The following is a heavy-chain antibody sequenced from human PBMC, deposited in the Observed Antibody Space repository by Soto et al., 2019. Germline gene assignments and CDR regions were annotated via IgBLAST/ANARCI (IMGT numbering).Heavy chain of an antibody. J-gene: IGHJ4*02. Sequence: SETLSLTCTVSGGSISSSSYYWGWIRQPPGKGLEWIGSIYYSGSTYYNPSLKSRVTISVDTSKNQFSLKLSSVTAADTAVYYCARHEADIVATIDYWGQGTLVTVSS. CDR2: IYYSGST. CDR3: ARHEADIVATIDY. CDR1: GGSISSSSYY. D-gene: IGHD5-12*01. V-gene: IGHV4-39*01.